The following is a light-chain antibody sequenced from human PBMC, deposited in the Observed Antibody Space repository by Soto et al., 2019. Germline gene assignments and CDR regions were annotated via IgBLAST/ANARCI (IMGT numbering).Light chain of an antibody. J-gene: IGKJ2*01. CDR2: EAS. V-gene: IGKV1-27*01. CDR3: QKYKSAPYT. Sequence: DIQISQSPPSLSASVGDRVTITCRASQDLSNFLAWYQQKPGRAPDLLVYEASTLQSGVPPRFLGGGSGTHFTLTISSLQPEDAATYYCQKYKSAPYTFGQGTKLEIK. CDR1: QDLSNF.